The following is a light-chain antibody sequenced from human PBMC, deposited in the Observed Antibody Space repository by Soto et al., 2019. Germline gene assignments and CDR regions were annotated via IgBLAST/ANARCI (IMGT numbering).Light chain of an antibody. J-gene: IGLJ1*01. CDR1: SSDVGGSYY. V-gene: IGLV2-14*01. CDR3: SSYTSSNTCDV. Sequence: QSLLAPPASVSGSPGQSTTISCTGTSSDVGGSYYVSWYLHHPGKAPKLIIYQVSKRPSGVPKRFSGSESGNTASLTISGLQAEDGAAYYCSSYTSSNTCDVFGTGPKVTVL. CDR2: QVS.